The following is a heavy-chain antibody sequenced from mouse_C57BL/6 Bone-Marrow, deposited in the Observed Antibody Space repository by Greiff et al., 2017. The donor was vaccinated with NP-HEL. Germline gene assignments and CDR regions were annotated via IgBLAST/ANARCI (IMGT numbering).Heavy chain of an antibody. J-gene: IGHJ4*01. CDR1: GFNIKDDY. Sequence: VQLQQSGAELVRPGASVKLSCTASGFNIKDDYMHWVKQRPEQGLEWIGWIDPENGDPEYASKFQGKATITADTSSNTAYLQLSSLTSEDTAVYYCTTGGYYAMDYWGQGTSVTVSS. CDR2: IDPENGDP. D-gene: IGHD1-1*02. CDR3: TTGGYYAMDY. V-gene: IGHV14-4*01.